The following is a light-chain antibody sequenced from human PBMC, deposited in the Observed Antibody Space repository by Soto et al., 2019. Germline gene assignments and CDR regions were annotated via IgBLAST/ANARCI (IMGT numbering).Light chain of an antibody. Sequence: IVVTKSPDTLSVSPGERATLSCRASQSVADRVGWYVQRCGQAPSLLTYAASTRAAGVPARFSGSGSGTEFTLTICSLQSEDFAPYYCQQANCFPITFGQGTRLEIK. CDR3: QQANCFPIT. CDR2: AAS. J-gene: IGKJ5*01. V-gene: IGKV3-15*01. CDR1: QSVADR.